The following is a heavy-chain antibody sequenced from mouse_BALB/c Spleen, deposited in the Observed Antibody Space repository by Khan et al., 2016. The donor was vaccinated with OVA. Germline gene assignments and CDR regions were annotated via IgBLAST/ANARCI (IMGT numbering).Heavy chain of an antibody. CDR2: ISSGGSYT. Sequence: DVQLVESGGDLVKPGGSLKLSCAASGFTFSSFGMSWIRQTPDKRLEWVATISSGGSYTYYPDSVKRRFTISRDNAKNTLYLQMSSLKSEDTAMYYCARKYSNSFFEYWGQGTTLTVSS. CDR3: ARKYSNSFFEY. CDR1: GFTFSSFG. V-gene: IGHV5-6*01. D-gene: IGHD2-5*01. J-gene: IGHJ2*01.